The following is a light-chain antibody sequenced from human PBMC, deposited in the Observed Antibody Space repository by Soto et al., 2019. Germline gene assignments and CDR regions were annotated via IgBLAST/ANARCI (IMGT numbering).Light chain of an antibody. V-gene: IGKV3-15*01. Sequence: EIVMTQSPATLSVSPGERATLSCRASHSVNSNFAWYHQKSGQAPRLLIYGASTRATGIPARFSGSGSGTEFTLTISSPQSEDCAVYYCQQYNDWPYTFGQGTRVEI. J-gene: IGKJ2*01. CDR1: HSVNSN. CDR2: GAS. CDR3: QQYNDWPYT.